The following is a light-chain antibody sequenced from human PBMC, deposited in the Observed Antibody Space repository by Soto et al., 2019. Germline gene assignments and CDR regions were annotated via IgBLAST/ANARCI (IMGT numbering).Light chain of an antibody. CDR2: RNN. CDR3: ATWDDSLNGFYV. J-gene: IGLJ1*01. V-gene: IGLV1-47*01. Sequence: QSVLTQPPSASGTPGQGVTISCSGSTSNIGSNYVYWYQQLPGTAPKLLIYRNNQRPSGVPDRFSGSKSGTSASLAISGLRSDDEADYFCATWDDSLNGFYVFGTGPSSPS. CDR1: TSNIGSNY.